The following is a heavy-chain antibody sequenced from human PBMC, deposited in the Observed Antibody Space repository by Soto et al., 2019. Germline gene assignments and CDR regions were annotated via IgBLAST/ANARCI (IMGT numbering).Heavy chain of an antibody. Sequence: QVQLVESGGGVVQPGTSLRVSCVGSGFTFRSYVIHWVRQAPGKGLEWVALTSYDGSDKYYGDSVRGRFTISRDNSRNTVYLKMDSRRLEDTALYDCARWGTTGGLDVWGQGTLVSVSS. CDR1: GFTFRSYV. V-gene: IGHV3-30*19. J-gene: IGHJ1*01. D-gene: IGHD3-16*01. CDR2: TSYDGSDK. CDR3: ARWGTTGGLDV.